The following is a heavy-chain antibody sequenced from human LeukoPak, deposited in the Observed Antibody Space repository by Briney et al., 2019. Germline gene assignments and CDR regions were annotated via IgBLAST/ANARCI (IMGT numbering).Heavy chain of an antibody. CDR2: ISGSGGST. V-gene: IGHV3-23*01. CDR3: AKAITMIVVVDY. J-gene: IGHJ4*02. Sequence: GGSLRLSCAASGFTFSSYAMSWVRQAPGKGLEWVSAISGSGGSTYYADSVKGRFTISRDSSKNTLYLQMNSLRAEDTAVYYCAKAITMIVVVDYWGQGTLVTVSS. CDR1: GFTFSSYA. D-gene: IGHD3-22*01.